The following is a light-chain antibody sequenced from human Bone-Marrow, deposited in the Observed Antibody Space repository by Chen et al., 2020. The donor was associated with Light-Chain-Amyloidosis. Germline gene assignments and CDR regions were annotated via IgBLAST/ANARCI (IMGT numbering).Light chain of an antibody. Sequence: SYELTQPPSVSVSPGQTARITCSGDDLPTKYAYWYQQKPGQAPVLVIHRDTERPSGISERFAGSSSGTTATMTISGVQAEDGAVYPCQSADSSGTYEVIFGGGTKLTVL. CDR3: QSADSSGTYEVI. J-gene: IGLJ2*01. CDR1: DLPTKY. V-gene: IGLV3-25*03. CDR2: RDT.